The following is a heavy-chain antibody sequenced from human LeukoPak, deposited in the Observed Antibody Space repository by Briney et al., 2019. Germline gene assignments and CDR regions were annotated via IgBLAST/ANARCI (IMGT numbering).Heavy chain of an antibody. CDR3: ARGGVLRYFDWLK. D-gene: IGHD3-9*01. Sequence: SETLSLTCTVSGGSISSYYWSWIRQPPGKGLEWIGYIYYSGSTNYNPSLKSRVTISVDTSKNQFSLKLSSVTAADTAVYYCARGGVLRYFDWLKWGQGTLVTVSS. CDR2: IYYSGST. CDR1: GGSISSYY. V-gene: IGHV4-59*01. J-gene: IGHJ4*02.